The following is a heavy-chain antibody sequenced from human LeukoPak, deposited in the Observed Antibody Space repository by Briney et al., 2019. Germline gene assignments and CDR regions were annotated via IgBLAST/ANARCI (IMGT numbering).Heavy chain of an antibody. CDR1: GFTFSSYY. Sequence: GGSLRLSCAASGFTFSSYYMHWVRQAPGKGLVWVSHIHSDGTSTTYADSVKGRFTISRDDSKNTLYLQMNSLRAEDTAVYYCAKGSIVATINDAFDIWGQGTMVTVSS. J-gene: IGHJ3*02. V-gene: IGHV3-74*01. D-gene: IGHD5-12*01. CDR3: AKGSIVATINDAFDI. CDR2: IHSDGTST.